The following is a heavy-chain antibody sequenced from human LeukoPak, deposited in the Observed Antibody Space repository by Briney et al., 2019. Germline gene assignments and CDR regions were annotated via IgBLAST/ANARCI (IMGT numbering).Heavy chain of an antibody. V-gene: IGHV4-4*07. D-gene: IGHD1-26*01. CDR2: IYTSGST. Sequence: PSETLSLTCTVSGGSISSYYWSWIRQPAGKGLEWIGRIYTSGSTNYNPSLKSRVTMSVDTSKNQFSLKLSSVTAADTAVYYCARDSYLGSYELFDYCGQATLVTVSS. J-gene: IGHJ4*02. CDR1: GGSISSYY. CDR3: ARDSYLGSYELFDY.